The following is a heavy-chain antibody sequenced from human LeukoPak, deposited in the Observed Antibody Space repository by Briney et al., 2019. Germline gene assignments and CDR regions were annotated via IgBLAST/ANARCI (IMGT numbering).Heavy chain of an antibody. Sequence: GGSLRLSCAASGFTFSNYAMRWVRQAPGKGLEWVAVISYDGGNKYYGDSVKGRFTISRDNSKNTLSLQMSSLRAEDTAVYYCAVIAGSYESRQINWFDPWGQGTLVTVSS. CDR1: GFTFSNYA. CDR2: ISYDGGNK. V-gene: IGHV3-30*04. D-gene: IGHD1-26*01. J-gene: IGHJ5*02. CDR3: AVIAGSYESRQINWFDP.